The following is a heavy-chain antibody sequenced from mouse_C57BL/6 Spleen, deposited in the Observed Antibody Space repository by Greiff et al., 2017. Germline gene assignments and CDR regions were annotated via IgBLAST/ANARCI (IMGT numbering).Heavy chain of an antibody. CDR3: ARDGYDGAWFAY. D-gene: IGHD2-2*01. Sequence: VQLQQSGPELVKPGASVKISCKASGYTFTDYYMNWVKQSHGKSLEWIGDINPNNGGTSYNQKFKGKATLTVDKSSSTAYMELRSLTSEDSAVYYCARDGYDGAWFAYWGQGTLVTVSA. CDR1: GYTFTDYY. CDR2: INPNNGGT. V-gene: IGHV1-26*01. J-gene: IGHJ3*01.